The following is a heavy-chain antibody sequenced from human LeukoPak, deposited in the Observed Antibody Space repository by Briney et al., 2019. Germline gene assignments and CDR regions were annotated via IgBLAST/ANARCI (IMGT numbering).Heavy chain of an antibody. J-gene: IGHJ3*02. CDR3: ARIQQWSWRAFDI. CDR2: IYSGGST. D-gene: IGHD5-18*01. Sequence: GGSLRLSCAASGFTVSSNYMGWVRQAPGKGLEWVSIIYSGGSTYYTGSGKGRFTISRDNSKNTLYLQMISLRAEDTAVYYCARIQQWSWRAFDIWGQGTMVTVSS. CDR1: GFTVSSNY. V-gene: IGHV3-53*01.